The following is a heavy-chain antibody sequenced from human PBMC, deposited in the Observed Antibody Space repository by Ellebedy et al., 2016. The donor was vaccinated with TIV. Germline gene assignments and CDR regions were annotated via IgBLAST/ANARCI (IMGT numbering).Heavy chain of an antibody. J-gene: IGHJ3*02. CDR3: ATDGSYGDYRFPAHAFTM. Sequence: GESLKISCGASGFSFSSYWMSWVRQAPGKGLEWVANINQDGSDKYYVDSVKGRFTISRDNAKNSLYLQMNSLRAEDTSVYYCATDGSYGDYRFPAHAFTMWGQGTLVTVSS. CDR2: INQDGSDK. D-gene: IGHD4-17*01. V-gene: IGHV3-7*01. CDR1: GFSFSSYW.